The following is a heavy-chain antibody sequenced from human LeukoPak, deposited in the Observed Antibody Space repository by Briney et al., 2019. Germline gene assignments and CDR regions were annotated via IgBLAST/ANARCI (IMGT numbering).Heavy chain of an antibody. J-gene: IGHJ4*02. CDR3: ARDPDSRGGDY. V-gene: IGHV3-53*01. D-gene: IGHD3-10*01. CDR2: IYSGGST. Sequence: GGSLRPSCAASGFTVSSNYMSWVRQAPGKGLEWVSVIYSGGSTYYADSVKGRFTISRDNSKNTLYLQMNSLRAEDTAVYYCARDPDSRGGDYWGQGTLVTVSS. CDR1: GFTVSSNY.